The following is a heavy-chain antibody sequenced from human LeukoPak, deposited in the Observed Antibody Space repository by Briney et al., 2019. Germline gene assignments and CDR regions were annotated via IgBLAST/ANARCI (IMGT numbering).Heavy chain of an antibody. J-gene: IGHJ4*02. CDR2: IIPIFGAA. Sequence: SVKVSCKASGGTFSSYAISWVRQAPGQGLEWMGGIIPIFGAANYAQKFQGRVTITADESTTTSYMELSSLISEDTAVYYCAIYEVEMTTIDYWGQGTLVTVSS. V-gene: IGHV1-69*13. CDR1: GGTFSSYA. CDR3: AIYEVEMTTIDY. D-gene: IGHD5-24*01.